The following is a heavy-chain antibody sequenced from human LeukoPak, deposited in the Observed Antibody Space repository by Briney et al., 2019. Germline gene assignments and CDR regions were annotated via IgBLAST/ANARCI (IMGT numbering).Heavy chain of an antibody. CDR1: GFTFSNAW. CDR3: TTERLYYYDSSGYYYY. D-gene: IGHD3-22*01. Sequence: GGSLRLSCAASGFTFSNAWMNWVRQAPGKGLEWVGRIKSKSDGGTIDYAAPVKGRFTISRDDSKNTLYLQMNSLKTEDTAVYYCTTERLYYYDSSGYYYYWGQGTLVTVSS. CDR2: IKSKSDGGTI. J-gene: IGHJ4*02. V-gene: IGHV3-15*01.